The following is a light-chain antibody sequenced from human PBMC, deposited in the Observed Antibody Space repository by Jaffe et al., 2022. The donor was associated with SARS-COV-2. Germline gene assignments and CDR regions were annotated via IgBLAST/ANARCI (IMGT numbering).Light chain of an antibody. CDR3: QKYNSAPWT. V-gene: IGKV1-27*01. Sequence: DIQMTQSPSSLSASVGDRVTITCRASQGISNYLAWYRQKPGTVPQLLIYDASTLQSGVPSRLSGSGSGTYFTLTITSLQPEDVATYYCQKYNSAPWTFGQGTKVEIK. J-gene: IGKJ1*01. CDR1: QGISNY. CDR2: DAS.